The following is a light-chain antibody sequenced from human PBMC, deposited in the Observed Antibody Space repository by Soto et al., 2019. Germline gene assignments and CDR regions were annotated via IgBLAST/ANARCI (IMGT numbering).Light chain of an antibody. Sequence: QSVLTQPPSVSGDPGQRVTISCTGSSSNIGAGYDVHWYQQLPGTAPKLLIYGNSNRPSGVPDRFSGSKSGTSASLDITGLQAEDEADYDGQSYDSSLSGWVVFGGGTKLTVL. V-gene: IGLV1-40*01. CDR3: QSYDSSLSGWVV. J-gene: IGLJ2*01. CDR2: GNS. CDR1: SSNIGAGYD.